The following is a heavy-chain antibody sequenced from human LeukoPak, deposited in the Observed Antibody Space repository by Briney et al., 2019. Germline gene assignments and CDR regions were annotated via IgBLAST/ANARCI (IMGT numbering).Heavy chain of an antibody. CDR1: GYSLNIYE. V-gene: IGHV1-8*01. CDR3: SRGPRFDP. Sequence: GPSVNVSCEISGYSLNIYEINWVRQATGQGLEWMGWVNPNSGDTDYAQKFQGRLTMTRNTSISTAYMELSGLRLEDTAVYYCSRGPRFDPWGQGTQVTVSS. CDR2: VNPNSGDT. J-gene: IGHJ5*02.